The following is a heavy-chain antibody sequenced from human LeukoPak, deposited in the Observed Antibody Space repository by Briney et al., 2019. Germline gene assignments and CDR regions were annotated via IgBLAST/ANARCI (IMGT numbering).Heavy chain of an antibody. CDR2: IYYSGST. CDR3: ARALWFGEFDP. J-gene: IGHJ5*02. D-gene: IGHD3-10*01. Sequence: SETLSLTCTVPGGSISSSSYYWGWIRQPPGKGLEWIGSIYYSGSTYYNPSLKSRVTISVDTSKNQFSLKLSSVTAADTAVYYCARALWFGEFDPWGQGTLVTVSS. CDR1: GGSISSSSYY. V-gene: IGHV4-39*07.